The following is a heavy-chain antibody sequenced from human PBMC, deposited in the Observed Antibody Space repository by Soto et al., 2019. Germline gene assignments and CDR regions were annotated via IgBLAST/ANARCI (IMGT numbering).Heavy chain of an antibody. CDR3: ARDQPNYDFWSGPV. CDR1: GGSISSDGYY. V-gene: IGHV4-31*03. D-gene: IGHD3-3*01. J-gene: IGHJ4*02. Sequence: QVQLQESGPGLVKPSQTLSLTCTVSGGSISSDGYYWSWIRQHPGKGLEWIGYIYYSGSTYYNPSLESRVTISVDTSKNQFSLKLSSVTAADTAVYYCARDQPNYDFWSGPVWGQGTLVTVSS. CDR2: IYYSGST.